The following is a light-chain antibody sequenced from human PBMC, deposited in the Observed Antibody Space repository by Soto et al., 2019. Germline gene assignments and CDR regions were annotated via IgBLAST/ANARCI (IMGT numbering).Light chain of an antibody. J-gene: IGKJ5*01. Sequence: EIVLTQSPGTLSLSPGDRATLSCRASQSISGTLAWYQQKPGQAPRLLIHGASTRAPGFPARFSGSGSGTDFTLTISSLQSEDFAVYYCQQYNNWPPITFGQGTRLEIK. V-gene: IGKV3-15*01. CDR2: GAS. CDR3: QQYNNWPPIT. CDR1: QSISGT.